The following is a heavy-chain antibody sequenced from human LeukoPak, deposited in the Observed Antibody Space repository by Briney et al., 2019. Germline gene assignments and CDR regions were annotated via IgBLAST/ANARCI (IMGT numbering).Heavy chain of an antibody. CDR1: GFTFSSYW. CDR3: VREGPPQGRPWSGWYPFDF. CDR2: IRGDGSER. D-gene: IGHD3-3*01. Sequence: GGSLRLSCAASGFTFSSYWMTWVRQAPGKGLEGVANIRGDGSERFYVGYLKGRFTISRDNAKNSLYLQMNSLRVDDTAVYYCVREGPPQGRPWSGWYPFDFWGQGILVTVSS. V-gene: IGHV3-7*01. J-gene: IGHJ4*02.